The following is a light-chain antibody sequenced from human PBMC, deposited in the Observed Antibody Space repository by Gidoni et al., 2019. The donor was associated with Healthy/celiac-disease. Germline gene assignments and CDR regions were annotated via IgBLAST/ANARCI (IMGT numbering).Light chain of an antibody. V-gene: IGKV1-39*01. Sequence: QMTQSPSSLSASVGDRVTITCRASQSISSYLNWYQQKPGKAPKLLIYAASSLQSGVPSRFSGSGSGTDFTLTISSLQPEDFATNYCQQSYSTPDTFXPXTKVDIK. CDR3: QQSYSTPDT. CDR1: QSISSY. J-gene: IGKJ3*01. CDR2: AAS.